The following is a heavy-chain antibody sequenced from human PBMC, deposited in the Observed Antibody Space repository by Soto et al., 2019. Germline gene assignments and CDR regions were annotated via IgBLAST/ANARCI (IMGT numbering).Heavy chain of an antibody. CDR2: IDSSGSA. J-gene: IGHJ4*02. D-gene: IGHD3-10*01. CDR3: ARYYWSLRYFDY. Sequence: SETLSLTCIVSGGSISSPYWSWIRQPAGKGLEWIGRIDSSGSADYHSSLKSRVTMSVDTSKNQVSLKLSAVTAADTAVYYCARYYWSLRYFDYWGQGTLVTVSS. V-gene: IGHV4-4*07. CDR1: GGSISSPY.